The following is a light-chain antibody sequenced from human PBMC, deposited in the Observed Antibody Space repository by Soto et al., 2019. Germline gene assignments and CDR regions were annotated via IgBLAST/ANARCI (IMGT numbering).Light chain of an antibody. CDR1: QSISDW. V-gene: IGKV1-5*03. Sequence: DIQMTQSPSTLSASVGDRVTITCRASQSISDWLAWYQQKPGKAPNLLIYKASSLESGVPSRFSGSGSGTEFTLTISSLQPDDVATYYCQQCNSYSYTFGQGTQLEIK. CDR3: QQCNSYSYT. J-gene: IGKJ2*01. CDR2: KAS.